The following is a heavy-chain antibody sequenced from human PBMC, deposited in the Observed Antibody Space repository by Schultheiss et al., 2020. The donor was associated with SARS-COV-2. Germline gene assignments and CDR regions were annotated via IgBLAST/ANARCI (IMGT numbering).Heavy chain of an antibody. V-gene: IGHV3-21*01. Sequence: GGSLRLSCAASGFTFSSYGMHWVRQAPGKGLEWVSSISSSSSYIYYADSVKGRFTISRDNAKNSLYLQMNSLRAEDTAVYYCARDDVDIVATINDAFDIWGQGTMVTVSS. CDR3: ARDDVDIVATINDAFDI. D-gene: IGHD5-12*01. J-gene: IGHJ3*02. CDR1: GFTFSSYG. CDR2: ISSSSSYI.